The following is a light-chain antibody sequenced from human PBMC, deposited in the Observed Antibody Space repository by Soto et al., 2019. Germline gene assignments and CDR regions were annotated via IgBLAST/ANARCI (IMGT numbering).Light chain of an antibody. CDR3: QQYNSYWT. Sequence: DLQMPQSPSTLSASVGYRVTITCRASQSISSWLAWYQQKPGKAPKLLIYDASSLESGVPSRFSGSGSGTEFTLTISSLQPDDFATYYCQQYNSYWTYGQGTKVDIK. CDR2: DAS. J-gene: IGKJ1*01. V-gene: IGKV1-5*01. CDR1: QSISSW.